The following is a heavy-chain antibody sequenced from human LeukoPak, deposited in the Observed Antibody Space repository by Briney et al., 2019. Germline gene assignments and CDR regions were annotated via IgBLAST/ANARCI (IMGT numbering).Heavy chain of an antibody. CDR2: INHSGST. CDR1: GGPFSGYY. D-gene: IGHD6-13*01. Sequence: SETLSLTCAVYGGPFSGYYWSWIRQPPGKGLEWIGEINHSGSTNYNPSLKSRVTISVDTSKNQFSLKLSSVTAADTAVYYCARTAAAGRGGYYFDYWGQGTLVTVSS. CDR3: ARTAAAGRGGYYFDY. J-gene: IGHJ4*02. V-gene: IGHV4-34*01.